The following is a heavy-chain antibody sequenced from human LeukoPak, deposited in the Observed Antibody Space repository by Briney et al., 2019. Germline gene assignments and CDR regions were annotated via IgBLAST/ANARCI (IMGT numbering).Heavy chain of an antibody. CDR1: GGSFSGYY. CDR2: INHSGST. J-gene: IGHJ6*03. Sequence: SETLSLTCAVYGGSFSGYYWSWIRQPPGKGLEWIGEINHSGSTNYNPSLKSRVTISLDTSKNQFSLKLSSVTAADTAVYYCARGGGYYYMDVWGKGTTVTVSS. CDR3: ARGGGYYYMDV. V-gene: IGHV4-34*01.